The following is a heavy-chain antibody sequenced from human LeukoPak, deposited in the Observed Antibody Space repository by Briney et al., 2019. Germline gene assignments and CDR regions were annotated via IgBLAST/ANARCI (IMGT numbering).Heavy chain of an antibody. J-gene: IGHJ4*02. D-gene: IGHD6-19*01. CDR1: WLTFNSYE. CDR2: ISSSGSTK. V-gene: IGHV3-48*03. CDR3: ARGFSGWALGY. Sequence: GGSLRLSCAASWLTFNSYEMNWVRQAPGKGLEWVSYISSSGSTKYYADSLKGRFTIPRDNAKNSLYLQMNRLRAEDTAVYYCARGFSGWALGYWGQGTLVTVSS.